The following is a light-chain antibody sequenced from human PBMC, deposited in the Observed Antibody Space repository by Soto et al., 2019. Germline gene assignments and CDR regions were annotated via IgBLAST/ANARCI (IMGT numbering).Light chain of an antibody. V-gene: IGKV3-20*01. CDR2: SAS. J-gene: IGKJ1*01. CDR1: QNLGTLY. Sequence: EIVLTQSPGTLSLSPWERGTLSCRASQNLGTLYLAWFQQKSGQAPRLLIYSASRRATGIPDRFTGSGSGTDFTLTINRLEPEDFAVYYCQQYGSSPPWTFGQGTKVDIK. CDR3: QQYGSSPPWT.